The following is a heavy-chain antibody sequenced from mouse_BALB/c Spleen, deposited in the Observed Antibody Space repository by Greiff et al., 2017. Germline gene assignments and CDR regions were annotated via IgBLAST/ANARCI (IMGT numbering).Heavy chain of an antibody. J-gene: IGHJ4*01. D-gene: IGHD2-4*01. CDR3: ARTGGYYDYDRGAMDY. Sequence: VKLQESGGGLVQPGGSLKLSCAASGFDFSRYWMSWVRQAPGKGLEWIGEINPDSSTINYTPSLKDKFIISRDNAKNTLYLQMSKVRSEDTALYYCARTGGYYDYDRGAMDYWGQGTSVTVSS. CDR2: INPDSSTI. CDR1: GFDFSRYW. V-gene: IGHV4-1*02.